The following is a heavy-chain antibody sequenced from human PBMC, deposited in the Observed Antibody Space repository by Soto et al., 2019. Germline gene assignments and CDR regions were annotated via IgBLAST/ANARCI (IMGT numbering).Heavy chain of an antibody. CDR3: ARDNGVVVITNWFDP. D-gene: IGHD3-22*01. Sequence: WASVKVSCKASGYTFTSYGISWVRQAPGQGLEWMGWISAYNGNTNYAQKLQGRVTMTTDTSTSTAYMELRSLRSDDTAVYYCARDNGVVVITNWFDPWGQGTLVTVYS. V-gene: IGHV1-18*04. CDR1: GYTFTSYG. J-gene: IGHJ5*02. CDR2: ISAYNGNT.